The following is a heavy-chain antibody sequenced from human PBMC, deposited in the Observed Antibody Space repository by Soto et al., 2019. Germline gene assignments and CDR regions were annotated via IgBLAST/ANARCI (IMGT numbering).Heavy chain of an antibody. CDR2: ISWNSGSI. CDR1: GFTFDDYA. D-gene: IGHD6-13*01. CDR3: AKSMASIVASGTVFDY. Sequence: GGSLRLSCAASGFTFDDYAMHWVRQAPGKGLEWVSGISWNSGSIDYADSVKGRFTISRDNAKKSLFLQMNSLRAEDMALYYCAKSMASIVASGTVFDYWGQGTLVTVSS. V-gene: IGHV3-9*03. J-gene: IGHJ4*02.